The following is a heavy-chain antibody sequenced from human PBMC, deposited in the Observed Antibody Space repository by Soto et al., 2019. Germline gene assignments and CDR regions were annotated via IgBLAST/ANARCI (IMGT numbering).Heavy chain of an antibody. CDR3: ERHSIWLLLSDY. V-gene: IGHV4-39*01. CDR1: GGSISNSNYY. CDR2: IYYTGNT. Sequence: SETLSLTYNVSGGSISNSNYYWGRIRQPPGKGLEWIGSIYYTGNTYYDPSLKSRVTNSVDTSKNQFSLKLDSVTASDTAVYFCERHSIWLLLSDYWGQGSLVSGSS. J-gene: IGHJ4*02. D-gene: IGHD3-22*01.